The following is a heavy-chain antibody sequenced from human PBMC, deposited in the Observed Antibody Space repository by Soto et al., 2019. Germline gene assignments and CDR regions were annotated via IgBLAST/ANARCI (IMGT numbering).Heavy chain of an antibody. CDR2: IKQDGSEK. CDR3: ARVGKDSSGYYPTHFDY. D-gene: IGHD3-22*01. V-gene: IGHV3-7*01. CDR1: GFTFSSYW. Sequence: PGGSLRLSCAASGFTFSSYWMSWVRQAPGKGLEWVANIKQDGSEKYYVDSVKGRFTISRDNAKNSLYLQMNSLRAEDTAVYYCARVGKDSSGYYPTHFDYWGQGTLVTVS. J-gene: IGHJ4*02.